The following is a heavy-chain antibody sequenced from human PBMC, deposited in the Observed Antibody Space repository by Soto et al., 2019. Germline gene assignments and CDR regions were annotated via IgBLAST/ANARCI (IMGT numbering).Heavy chain of an antibody. Sequence: SETLSLTCTVSGGSISSGGYYWSWIRQHPGKGLEWIGYIYYSGSTYYNPSLKSRVTISVDTYKNQFSLKVSSVTAADKAVYYCARDGGGSSTSFHGYYYYYMDVWGKGTTVTVSS. CDR3: ARDGGGSSTSFHGYYYYYMDV. V-gene: IGHV4-31*03. CDR1: GGSISSGGYY. J-gene: IGHJ6*03. CDR2: IYYSGST. D-gene: IGHD2-2*01.